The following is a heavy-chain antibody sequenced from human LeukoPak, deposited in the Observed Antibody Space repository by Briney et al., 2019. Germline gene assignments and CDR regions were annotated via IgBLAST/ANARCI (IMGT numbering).Heavy chain of an antibody. CDR2: IYYSGST. CDR3: ARSRAFNSGAFDP. V-gene: IGHV4-61*01. J-gene: IGHJ5*02. D-gene: IGHD1-26*01. Sequence: SETLSLTCTVSGGSVSSGSYYWSWIRQPPGKGLEWIGYIYYSGSTNYNPSLKSRVTISVDTSKNPFSLRLSSVTAADTAVYYCARSRAFNSGAFDPWGQGSLVTVSS. CDR1: GGSVSSGSYY.